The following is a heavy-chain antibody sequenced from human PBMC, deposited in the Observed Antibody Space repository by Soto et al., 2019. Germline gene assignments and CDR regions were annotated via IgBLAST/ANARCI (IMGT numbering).Heavy chain of an antibody. CDR2: ISAYNGNT. CDR3: ARSPPYCSSTSCYPHYFDY. Sequence: QVQLVQSGAEVKKPGASVKVSCKASGYTFTSYGISWVRQAPGQGLEWMGWISAYNGNTSYAQKLQGRVTMTTDTSTSTAYMELRSLRSDDTAVYYCARSPPYCSSTSCYPHYFDYWGQGTPVTVSS. J-gene: IGHJ4*02. CDR1: GYTFTSYG. D-gene: IGHD2-2*01. V-gene: IGHV1-18*01.